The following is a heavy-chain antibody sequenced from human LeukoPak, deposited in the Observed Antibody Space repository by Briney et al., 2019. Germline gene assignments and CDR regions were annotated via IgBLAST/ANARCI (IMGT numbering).Heavy chain of an antibody. D-gene: IGHD6-13*01. CDR3: AKGVAAAGIFDY. J-gene: IGHJ4*02. Sequence: GGSLRLSCAASGFTFSSYAMSWVRQAPGKGLEWVSAISGSGGSTYYANSVKGRFTISRDNSKNTLYLQMNSLRAEDTAVYYCAKGVAAAGIFDYWGQGTLVTVSS. V-gene: IGHV3-23*01. CDR1: GFTFSSYA. CDR2: ISGSGGST.